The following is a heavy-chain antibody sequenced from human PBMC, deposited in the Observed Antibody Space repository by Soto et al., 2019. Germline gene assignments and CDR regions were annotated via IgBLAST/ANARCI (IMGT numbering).Heavy chain of an antibody. D-gene: IGHD6-13*01. Sequence: EVQLVASGGGLVEPGGSLRLSCAASGFTFSSSTMHWVRQAPGKGLEWVSSISGGGSFIYYADSVEGRFTISRDNARNSLYLQMNSLRAEDTAVYYCASQEAWYFWFDPWGQGALVTVSS. CDR2: ISGGGSFI. J-gene: IGHJ5*02. CDR3: ASQEAWYFWFDP. CDR1: GFTFSSST. V-gene: IGHV3-21*01.